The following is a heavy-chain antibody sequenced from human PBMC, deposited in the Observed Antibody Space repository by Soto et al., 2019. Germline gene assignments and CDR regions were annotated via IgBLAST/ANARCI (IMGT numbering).Heavy chain of an antibody. CDR3: AKGFYGGNTAFDY. CDR1: GFTFSSYA. J-gene: IGHJ4*02. D-gene: IGHD4-17*01. CDR2: ISGSGGST. V-gene: IGHV3-23*01. Sequence: EVQLLESGGGLVQPGGSLRLSCAASGFTFSSYAMSWVRQAPGKGLEWVSAISGSGGSTYYADSVKGRFTISRDNSKNMLYLQMNSLRAEDTAVYYCAKGFYGGNTAFDYWGQGTLVTVSS.